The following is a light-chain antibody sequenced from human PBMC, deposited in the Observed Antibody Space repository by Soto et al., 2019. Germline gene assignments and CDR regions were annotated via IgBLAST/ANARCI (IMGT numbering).Light chain of an antibody. J-gene: IGKJ1*01. V-gene: IGKV1-5*03. CDR2: KAS. CDR1: QSISSW. CDR3: QQYNSLWT. Sequence: DIQMTQSPSTLSASVGDRVTITCRASQSISSWLAWYQQKAGKAPKLLIYKASTLESGVPSRFSGSGSGTEFTLTIISLQPDDFATYYCQQYNSLWTFGQGTKVEIK.